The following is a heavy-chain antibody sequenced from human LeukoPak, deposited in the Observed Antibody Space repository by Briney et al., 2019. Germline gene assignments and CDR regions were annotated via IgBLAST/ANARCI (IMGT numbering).Heavy chain of an antibody. J-gene: IGHJ5*02. CDR2: IYPGDSDT. CDR1: GYTFTTYW. D-gene: IGHD6-19*01. CDR3: ARRAYSSGTRVSWFDP. Sequence: GESLKISCKGSGYTFTTYWIAWVRQMPGKGLEWMGTIYPGDSDTRYSPSFQGQVTISADKSISTAYLQWSSLKASDTAMYYCARRAYSSGTRVSWFDPWGQGTLVTVSS. V-gene: IGHV5-51*01.